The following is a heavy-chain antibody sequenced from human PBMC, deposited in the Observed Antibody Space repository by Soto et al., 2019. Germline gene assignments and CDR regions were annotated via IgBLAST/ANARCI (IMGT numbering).Heavy chain of an antibody. CDR1: GGSISSSSYY. Sequence: PSETLSLTCTVSGGSISSSSYYWGWIRQPPGKGLEWIGSIYYSGSTYYNPSLKSRVTISVDTSKNQFSLKLSSVTAADTAVYYCARPPDYDILTGYYKDYWGQGTLVTVSS. J-gene: IGHJ4*02. CDR2: IYYSGST. D-gene: IGHD3-9*01. CDR3: ARPPDYDILTGYYKDY. V-gene: IGHV4-39*01.